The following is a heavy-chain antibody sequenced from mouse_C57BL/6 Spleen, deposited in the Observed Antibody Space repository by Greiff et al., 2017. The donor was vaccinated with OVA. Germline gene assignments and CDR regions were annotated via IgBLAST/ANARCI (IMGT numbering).Heavy chain of an antibody. Sequence: QVQLQQSGAELVRPGASVTLSCKASGYTFTDYEMHWVKQTPVHGLEWIGAIDPETGGTAYNQKFKGKAILTADKSSSTAHMELRSLTSEDSAVYYCNYYYGSSYDAMDYWGQGTSVTVSS. CDR1: GYTFTDYE. CDR2: IDPETGGT. D-gene: IGHD1-1*01. J-gene: IGHJ4*01. CDR3: NYYYGSSYDAMDY. V-gene: IGHV1-15*01.